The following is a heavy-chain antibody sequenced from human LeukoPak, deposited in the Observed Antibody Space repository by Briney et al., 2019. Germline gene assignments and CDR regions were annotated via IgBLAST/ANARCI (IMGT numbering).Heavy chain of an antibody. J-gene: IGHJ4*02. CDR1: GYTFTSYG. V-gene: IGHV1-18*01. D-gene: IGHD3-22*01. CDR2: ISVYNGDT. CDR3: ASNTGSDSSGYAY. Sequence: ASVKVSCKASGYTFTSYGITWVRQAPGRGLEWMGWISVYNGDTNYEQKLQGRVTKTTETSTSTAYMELRSLRSNDTAVYYCASNTGSDSSGYAYWGQGTLVTVSS.